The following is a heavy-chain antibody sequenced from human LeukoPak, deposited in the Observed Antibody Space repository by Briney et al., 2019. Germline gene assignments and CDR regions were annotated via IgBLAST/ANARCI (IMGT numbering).Heavy chain of an antibody. Sequence: PGGCMTPSCAASGFTFSSYWMSWVRQAPGKGLEWVANINQDGSEKHYVDSVKGRFIISRDNAKNSLYLQMNSLRAEDTAVYYCARARGYGTVDWFDPWGRGTLVSVSS. CDR1: GFTFSSYW. CDR3: ARARGYGTVDWFDP. V-gene: IGHV3-7*01. J-gene: IGHJ5*02. CDR2: INQDGSEK. D-gene: IGHD5-12*01.